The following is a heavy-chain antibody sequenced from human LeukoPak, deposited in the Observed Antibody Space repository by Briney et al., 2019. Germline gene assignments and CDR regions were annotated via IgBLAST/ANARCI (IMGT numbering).Heavy chain of an antibody. Sequence: QTGGSLRLSCAASGFTFSSYGMHWVRQAPGKGLEWVAVISYDGSNKYYADSVKGRFTISRDNAKNSLYLQMNSLRAEDTAVYYCARAESGYYYYYYMDVWGKGTTVTVSS. CDR3: ARAESGYYYYYYMDV. V-gene: IGHV3-30*03. CDR1: GFTFSSYG. CDR2: ISYDGSNK. J-gene: IGHJ6*03. D-gene: IGHD6-25*01.